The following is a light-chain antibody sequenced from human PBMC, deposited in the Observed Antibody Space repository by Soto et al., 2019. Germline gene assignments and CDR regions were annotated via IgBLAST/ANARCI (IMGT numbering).Light chain of an antibody. CDR1: QNIGKF. CDR2: ATS. CDR3: QQSLSSPLT. V-gene: IGKV1-39*01. Sequence: DIQMTQSPSSLSASVGDRVTITCRPSQNIGKFLNWYQQRPGKAPTALIHATSTLQSGVSSRFSGSGSDTDFTLTITSLQPKDFATYFCQQSLSSPLTFGGGTKVEL. J-gene: IGKJ4*01.